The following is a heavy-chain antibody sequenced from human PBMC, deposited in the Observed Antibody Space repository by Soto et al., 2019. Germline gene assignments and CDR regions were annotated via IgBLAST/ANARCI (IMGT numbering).Heavy chain of an antibody. Sequence: GESLKISCKGSGYSFTSYWIGWVRQMPGKGLEWMGIIYPGDSDTRYSPSFQGQVTISADKSISTAYLQWSSPKASDTAMYYCARHNDYGSGSLYYYMDVWGKGTTVTVSS. V-gene: IGHV5-51*01. CDR3: ARHNDYGSGSLYYYMDV. J-gene: IGHJ6*03. CDR2: IYPGDSDT. CDR1: GYSFTSYW. D-gene: IGHD3-10*01.